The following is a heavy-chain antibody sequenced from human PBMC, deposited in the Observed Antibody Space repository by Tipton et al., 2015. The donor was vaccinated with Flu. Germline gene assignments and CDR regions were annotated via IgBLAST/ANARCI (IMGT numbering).Heavy chain of an antibody. D-gene: IGHD3-10*01. V-gene: IGHV3-9*01. Sequence: SLRLSCAASGFTFDDYAMHWVRQAPGKGLEWVSGISWNSGSIGYADSVKGRFTISRDNAKNSLYLQMNSLRAEDTALYYCARARWATVRGVTQSYYGMDVWGQGTPVPVSS. CDR2: ISWNSGSI. J-gene: IGHJ6*02. CDR3: ARARWATVRGVTQSYYGMDV. CDR1: GFTFDDYA.